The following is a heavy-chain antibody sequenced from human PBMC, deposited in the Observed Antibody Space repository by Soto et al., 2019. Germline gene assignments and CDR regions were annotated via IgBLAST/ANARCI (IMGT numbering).Heavy chain of an antibody. Sequence: ETLSLTCTVSGGSLSSGGYYWSWIRQHPGKGLEWVSAISGGGGSTYYADSVKGRFTVSRDNSKNTLYLQMNSLRAEDTAVYYCARAQNSSGSYYPFDYWGQGTLVTVSS. D-gene: IGHD1-26*01. CDR2: ISGGGGST. CDR1: GGSLSSGGYY. J-gene: IGHJ4*02. CDR3: ARAQNSSGSYYPFDY. V-gene: IGHV3-23*01.